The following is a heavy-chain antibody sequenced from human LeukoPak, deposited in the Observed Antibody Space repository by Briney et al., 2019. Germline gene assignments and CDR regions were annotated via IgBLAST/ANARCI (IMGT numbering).Heavy chain of an antibody. J-gene: IGHJ4*02. CDR2: ISSYNGKT. CDR1: GYPFISYG. D-gene: IGHD3-10*01. Sequence: ASVKVSCKATGYPFISYGISWVRQAPGQGLEWMGWISSYNGKTEFXXKFQGRVTMTTDTSTTTAYMELRSLRSDDTAIYYCAXXHEDVXGXGSYKFWGQGTLVTVSS. CDR3: AXXHEDVXGXGSYKF. V-gene: IGHV1-18*01.